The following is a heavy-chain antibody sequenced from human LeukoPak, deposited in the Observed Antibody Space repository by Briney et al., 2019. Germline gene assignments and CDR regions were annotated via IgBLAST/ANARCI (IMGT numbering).Heavy chain of an antibody. CDR2: INGSGDKT. CDR3: AKEGKTRNWNYYQAKPVY. V-gene: IGHV3-23*01. CDR1: GFTLSNYA. Sequence: GGTLRLSCAASGFTLSNYAMNWVRQAPGKGLEWVSSINGSGDKTYYADSVKGRFTISRDNSKNTLYLQMNSLRAEDTAVYYCAKEGKTRNWNYYQAKPVYWGQGTLVTVSS. J-gene: IGHJ4*02. D-gene: IGHD1-7*01.